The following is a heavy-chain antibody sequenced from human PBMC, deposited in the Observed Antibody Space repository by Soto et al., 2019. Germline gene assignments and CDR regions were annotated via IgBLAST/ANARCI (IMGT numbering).Heavy chain of an antibody. CDR3: ARDGDYCSDSNFR. CDR1: GYTFPSYC. CDR2: INPSGGST. Sequence: ASVKVSCKASGYTFPSYCMHWVRQAPGQGREWMGIINPSGGSTSYAQKFQRKVTITRDTSTITVHMALSSLTSEHNAVYACARDGDYCSDSNFRWGR. V-gene: IGHV1-46*01. J-gene: IGHJ2*01. D-gene: IGHD3-10*01.